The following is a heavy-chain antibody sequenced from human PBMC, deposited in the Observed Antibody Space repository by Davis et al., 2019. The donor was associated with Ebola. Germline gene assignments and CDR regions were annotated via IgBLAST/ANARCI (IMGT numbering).Heavy chain of an antibody. Sequence: MPSETLSLTCTVSGGSISSYYWSWIRQPPGKGLEWIGYIYYSGSTNYNPSLKSRVTISVDTSKNQFSLKLSSVTAADTAVYYCARLYDFYDYWGQGTLVTVSS. CDR1: GGSISSYY. CDR3: ARLYDFYDY. D-gene: IGHD3-3*01. CDR2: IYYSGST. J-gene: IGHJ4*02. V-gene: IGHV4-59*08.